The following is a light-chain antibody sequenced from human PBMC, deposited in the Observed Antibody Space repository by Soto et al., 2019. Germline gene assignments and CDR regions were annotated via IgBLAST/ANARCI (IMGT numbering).Light chain of an antibody. V-gene: IGLV8-61*01. Sequence: QAVLTQESSFSVSPGGTVTLTCGLISGSVSTANNPKWYQQTPGQAPRTLIYSTSTRSAGVPDRFSGSILGNKAALTSTGAQADDESDYYCALFMGNGISVFGTGTKLTVL. CDR1: SGSVSTANN. CDR3: ALFMGNGISV. J-gene: IGLJ1*01. CDR2: STS.